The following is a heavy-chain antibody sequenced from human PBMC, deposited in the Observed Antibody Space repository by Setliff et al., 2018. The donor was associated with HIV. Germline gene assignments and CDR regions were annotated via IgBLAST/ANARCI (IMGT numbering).Heavy chain of an antibody. CDR2: ISGSGFA. V-gene: IGHV3-23*01. CDR3: AKEPAIWTSTYLDY. J-gene: IGHJ4*02. CDR1: GFSFSTYA. D-gene: IGHD2-2*01. Sequence: PGGSLRLSCAASGFSFSTYAINRVRLPPGKGLEWVSSISGSGFAYYADSVKGRFIISRDNSKNTLYLQMNSLRAEDTAVYYCAKEPAIWTSTYLDYWGQGTLVTSPQ.